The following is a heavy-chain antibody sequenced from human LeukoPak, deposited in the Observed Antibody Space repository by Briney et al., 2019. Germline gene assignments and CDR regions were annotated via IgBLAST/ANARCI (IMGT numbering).Heavy chain of an antibody. CDR2: INGDGSTS. CDR1: GFTFSHSW. Sequence: GGSLRLSCAASGFTFSHSWIHWVRQAPGKGLMCVSGINGDGSTSGYADSVKGRFTVSRDNAKNTASLQMNSLRAEDTALYYCTRDLGYWGQGTLVTVSS. CDR3: TRDLGY. J-gene: IGHJ4*02. V-gene: IGHV3-74*01.